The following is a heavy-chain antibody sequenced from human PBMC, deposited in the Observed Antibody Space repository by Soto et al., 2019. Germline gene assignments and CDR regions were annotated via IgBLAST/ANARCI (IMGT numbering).Heavy chain of an antibody. V-gene: IGHV4-30-4*01. J-gene: IGHJ4*02. CDR1: GGSISRGDYY. Sequence: SETLSLTCTVSGGSISRGDYYWSWIRQPPGKGLEWIGYIYYSGSTYYNPSLRSRVTISVDTSKNQFSLKLRYVTAEATAVSYCARAMGYYDSSGYDSYFDYLGKGTRVTVAS. CDR3: ARAMGYYDSSGYDSYFDY. D-gene: IGHD3-22*01. CDR2: IYYSGST.